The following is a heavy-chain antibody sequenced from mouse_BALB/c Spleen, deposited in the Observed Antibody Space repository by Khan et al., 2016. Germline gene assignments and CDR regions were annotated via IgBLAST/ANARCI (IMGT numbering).Heavy chain of an antibody. V-gene: IGHV9-3*02. D-gene: IGHD2-10*02. J-gene: IGHJ2*01. Sequence: QIQLVQSGPELKKPGETVKISCKASGYTFTNYGMNWVKQAPGKGLKWMGWINTTTGEPTYAEEFKGRFAFSLDTSASTAYLQINNLKNEDTATYVCARQYGKGDDWGEGTTLTVAS. CDR3: ARQYGKGDD. CDR1: GYTFTNYG. CDR2: INTTTGEP.